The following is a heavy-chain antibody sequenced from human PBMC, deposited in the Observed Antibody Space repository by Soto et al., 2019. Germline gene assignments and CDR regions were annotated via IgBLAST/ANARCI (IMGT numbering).Heavy chain of an antibody. Sequence: SVKVSCKASGGTFSSYRINWVRQAPGQGLEWVGGIVPIYRTADYAQKFQGRVTITADESTSTAYMELSSLRSEDTAVYYCARSDDSSGYSPGYYYYYGMDVWGQGTTVTVSS. V-gene: IGHV1-69*13. CDR1: GGTFSSYR. J-gene: IGHJ6*02. CDR2: IVPIYRTA. D-gene: IGHD3-22*01. CDR3: ARSDDSSGYSPGYYYYYGMDV.